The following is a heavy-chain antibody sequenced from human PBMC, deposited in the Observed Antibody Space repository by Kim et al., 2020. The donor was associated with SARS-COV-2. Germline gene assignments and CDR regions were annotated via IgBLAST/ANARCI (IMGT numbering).Heavy chain of an antibody. V-gene: IGHV3-23*01. D-gene: IGHD6-13*01. Sequence: ADSVKGRFTISRDNSKNTRYLQMNSLRAEDTAVYYCAKDLAATAGNPADSWGQGTLVTVSS. CDR3: AKDLAATAGNPADS. J-gene: IGHJ4*02.